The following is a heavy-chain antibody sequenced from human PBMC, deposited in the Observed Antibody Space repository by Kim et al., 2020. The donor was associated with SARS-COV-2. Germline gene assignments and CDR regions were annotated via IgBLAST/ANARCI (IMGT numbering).Heavy chain of an antibody. CDR2: IFPNSD. CDR3: AADRVSGLDC. D-gene: IGHD6-19*01. V-gene: IGHV3-66*01. CDR1: GFIVSFNN. J-gene: IGHJ4*02. Sequence: GGSLRLSCAASGFIVSFNNMNWVRQAPGKGLEWVSIIFPNSDAYSDSVRGRFTISRDISTNTLYLQLNSLRDDDTAMYYCAADRVSGLDCCGQGTLVTDS.